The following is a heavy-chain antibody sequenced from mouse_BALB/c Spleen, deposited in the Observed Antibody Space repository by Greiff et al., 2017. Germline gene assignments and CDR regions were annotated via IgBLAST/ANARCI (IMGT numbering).Heavy chain of an antibody. V-gene: IGHV5-12-2*01. CDR2: ISNGGGST. CDR1: GFTFSSYT. CDR3: ARHYGNYVYYFDY. D-gene: IGHD2-1*01. Sequence: EVQGVESGGGLVQPGGSLKLSCAASGFTFSSYTMSWVRQTPEKRLEWVAYISNGGGSTYYPDTVKGRFTISRDNAKNTLYLQMSSLKSEDTAMYYCARHYGNYVYYFDYWGQGTTLTVSS. J-gene: IGHJ2*01.